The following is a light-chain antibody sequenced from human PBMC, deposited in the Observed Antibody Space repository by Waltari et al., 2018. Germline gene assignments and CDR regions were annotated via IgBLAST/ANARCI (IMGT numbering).Light chain of an antibody. J-gene: IGKJ1*01. CDR3: QQYNNWPPWT. V-gene: IGKV3-15*01. CDR2: GAS. CDR1: QSVSSN. Sequence: EIVMTQSPATLSVSPGERATPSCRASQSVSSNLAWYQQKPGQAPRLLIYGASTRATGIPARFSGSGSGTEFTLTISSLQSEDFAVYYCQQYNNWPPWTFGQGTEVEIK.